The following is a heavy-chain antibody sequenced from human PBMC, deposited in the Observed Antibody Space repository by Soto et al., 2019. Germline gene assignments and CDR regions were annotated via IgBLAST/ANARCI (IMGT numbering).Heavy chain of an antibody. D-gene: IGHD5-12*01. Sequence: QVQLVQSGAEVKEPGASVKVSCTASGYTFTNYYMHWLRQAPGQGLEWMGMIIPSGGRTTYAQKCQGSVALTGDTSTGTFYMDLTSLRFEDTAFYYCTIGLGQRGGSYWGQGTLVTVSS. V-gene: IGHV1-46*03. J-gene: IGHJ4*02. CDR2: IIPSGGRT. CDR3: TIGLGQRGGSY. CDR1: GYTFTNYY.